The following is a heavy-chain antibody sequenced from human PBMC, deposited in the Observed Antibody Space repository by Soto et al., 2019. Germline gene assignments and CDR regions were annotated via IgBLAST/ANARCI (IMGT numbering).Heavy chain of an antibody. V-gene: IGHV1-18*01. J-gene: IGHJ4*02. CDR3: ARDRYCSGGSCYHFDY. CDR1: GYTFTSYG. Sequence: QVQLVQSGAEVKKPGASVKVSCKASGYTFTSYGISWVRQAPGQGLEWMGWISAYTGNTNYAQKLQGRGTMTTDTSTSTAYMERRSLRSDDTAVYYCARDRYCSGGSCYHFDYWGQGTLVTVSS. CDR2: ISAYTGNT. D-gene: IGHD2-15*01.